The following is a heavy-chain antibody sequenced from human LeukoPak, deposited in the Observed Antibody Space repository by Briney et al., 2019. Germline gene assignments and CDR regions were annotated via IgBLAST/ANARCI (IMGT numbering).Heavy chain of an antibody. V-gene: IGHV4-59*01. J-gene: IGHJ2*01. CDR3: ARDIDCSSTSCQRMGYFDL. Sequence: SETLSLTCTASGGSISSYYWSWIRQPPGKGLEWIGYIYYSGSTNYNPPLKNRVTISVDTTKNHFSLKLSSVTAADTAVYYWARDIDCSSTSCQRMGYFDLWGRGTLVTVSS. CDR1: GGSISSYY. D-gene: IGHD2-2*01. CDR2: IYYSGST.